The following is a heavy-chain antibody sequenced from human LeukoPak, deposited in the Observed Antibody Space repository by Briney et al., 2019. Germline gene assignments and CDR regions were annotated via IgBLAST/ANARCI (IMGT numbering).Heavy chain of an antibody. D-gene: IGHD5-18*01. V-gene: IGHV1-69*13. J-gene: IGHJ5*02. Sequence: SVKVSCKASGGAFSSYAISWVRQAPGQGLEWMGGIIPIFGTANFAQKFQGRVTITADESTSTAYMELSSLRSEDTAVYYCARDRRYSYGYSNWFDPWGQGTLVTVSS. CDR3: ARDRRYSYGYSNWFDP. CDR2: IIPIFGTA. CDR1: GGAFSSYA.